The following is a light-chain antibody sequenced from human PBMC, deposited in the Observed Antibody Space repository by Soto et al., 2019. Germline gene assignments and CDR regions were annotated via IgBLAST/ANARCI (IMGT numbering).Light chain of an antibody. CDR3: SSYTSSSTYV. CDR1: SSDVGNYNR. J-gene: IGLJ1*01. CDR2: DVT. V-gene: IGLV2-18*02. Sequence: QSALTQPPSVSGSPGQSVAISCTGTSSDVGNYNRVSWYQQPPDTAPKLIIYDVTNRPSGVPDRFSGSKSGNTASLTISGLQADDEADYYCSSYTSSSTYVFGTGTKLTVL.